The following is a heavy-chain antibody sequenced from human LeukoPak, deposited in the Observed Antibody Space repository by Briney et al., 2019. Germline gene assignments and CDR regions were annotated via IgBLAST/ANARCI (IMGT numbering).Heavy chain of an antibody. Sequence: GGSLRLSCAASGFTFSSYAMSWVRQAPGKGLEWVSPISVSGSSTYYADSVKGRFTISRDNSKNTLYLQMNSLRAEDTAVYYCAKGVAVASPYYFDYWGQGTLVTVSS. CDR3: AKGVAVASPYYFDY. J-gene: IGHJ4*02. V-gene: IGHV3-23*01. CDR1: GFTFSSYA. CDR2: ISVSGSST. D-gene: IGHD6-19*01.